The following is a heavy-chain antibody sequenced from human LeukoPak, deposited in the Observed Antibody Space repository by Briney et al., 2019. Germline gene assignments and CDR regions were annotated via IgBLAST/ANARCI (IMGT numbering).Heavy chain of an antibody. D-gene: IGHD3-3*01. Sequence: PGGSLRLSCAASGFTFSSYSMNWVRQAPGKGLEWVSSISSSNSYIYYADSVKGRFTISRDNAKNSLYLQMNSLRVEDTAVYYCARFRVYYDFWSGYSDFWGQGTLVTVSS. V-gene: IGHV3-21*06. CDR2: ISSSNSYI. CDR3: ARFRVYYDFWSGYSDF. J-gene: IGHJ4*02. CDR1: GFTFSSYS.